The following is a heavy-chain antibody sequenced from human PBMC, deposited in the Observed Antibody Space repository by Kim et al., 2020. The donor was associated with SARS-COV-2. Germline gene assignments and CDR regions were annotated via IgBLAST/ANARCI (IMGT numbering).Heavy chain of an antibody. D-gene: IGHD4-17*01. V-gene: IGHV3-30*18. Sequence: GGSLRLSCAASGFTFSSYGMHWVRQAPGKGLEWVAVISYDGSNKYYADSVKGRFTISRDNSKNTLYLQMNSLRAEDTAVYYCAKRGTTGDSVDYWGQGTLVTVSS. CDR3: AKRGTTGDSVDY. CDR2: ISYDGSNK. J-gene: IGHJ4*02. CDR1: GFTFSSYG.